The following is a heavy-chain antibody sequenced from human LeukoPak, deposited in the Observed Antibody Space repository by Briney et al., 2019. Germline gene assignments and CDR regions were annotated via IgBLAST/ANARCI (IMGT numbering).Heavy chain of an antibody. J-gene: IGHJ4*02. V-gene: IGHV3-21*01. CDR2: ISISSSYI. CDR3: ASPGHYDSSGYYDY. D-gene: IGHD3-22*01. CDR1: GFTFSSYS. Sequence: GGSLRLSCAASGFTFSSYSMNWVRQAPGKGLDWVSSISISSSYIYYADAVNGRFTISRDNDKNSLSLQMHSMRAEDTAVYYCASPGHYDSSGYYDYWGQGTLVTVSS.